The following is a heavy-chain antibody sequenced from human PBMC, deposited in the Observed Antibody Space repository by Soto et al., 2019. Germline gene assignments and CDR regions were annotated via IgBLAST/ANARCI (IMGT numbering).Heavy chain of an antibody. J-gene: IGHJ4*02. CDR3: TTDLGKRDSSGYYYDEWF. CDR2: IKSKTDGGTT. V-gene: IGHV3-15*07. CDR1: GFTFSNAW. Sequence: EVQLVESGGGLVKPGGSLRLSCAASGFTFSNAWMNWVRQAPGKGLEWVGRIKSKTDGGTTDYAAPVKGRFTISRDDSKNTLYLQMNSLKTEDTAVYYCTTDLGKRDSSGYYYDEWFWGQGTLVTVSS. D-gene: IGHD3-22*01.